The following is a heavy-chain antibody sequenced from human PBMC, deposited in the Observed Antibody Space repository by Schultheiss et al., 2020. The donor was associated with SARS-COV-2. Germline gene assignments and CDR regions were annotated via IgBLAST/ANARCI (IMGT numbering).Heavy chain of an antibody. D-gene: IGHD3-16*01. CDR1: GFTFSSYA. V-gene: IGHV3-30*07. CDR2: ITYDGSTK. CDR3: VRSVLSLAPFDL. Sequence: GESLKISCAASGFTFSSYAMHWVRQAPGKGLEWVALITYDGSTKFYADSVKGRFTISRDKVKNVLYLQMDSLRVEDTAVYYCVRSVLSLAPFDLWGLGTRVTVSS. J-gene: IGHJ3*01.